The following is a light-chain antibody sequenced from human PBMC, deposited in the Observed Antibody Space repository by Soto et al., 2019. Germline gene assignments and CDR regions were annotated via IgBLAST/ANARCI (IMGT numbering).Light chain of an antibody. CDR3: QQSYSSPVT. CDR1: QSISSY. Sequence: DIQMTQSPSSLSASVGDRVTITCRASQSISSYLNWYQQKPGKAPKLLIYAASSLQSGEPSRFSGSGSGTDFTLTISSLQPEDFATYYCQQSYSSPVTFGGGTKVEI. J-gene: IGKJ4*01. V-gene: IGKV1-39*01. CDR2: AAS.